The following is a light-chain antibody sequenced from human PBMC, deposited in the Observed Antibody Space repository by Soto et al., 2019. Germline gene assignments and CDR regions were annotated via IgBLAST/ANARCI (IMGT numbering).Light chain of an antibody. J-gene: IGKJ1*01. Sequence: IHMTQFPSSLSESVGVIVATSVLASKTICSWLAWYQQKPGKAPKLLIYKASSLESGVPSRFSGSGSGTEFTLTISTLQPDDFATYYCQQYNSYSQTFGQGTKVDIK. V-gene: IGKV1-5*03. CDR3: QQYNSYSQT. CDR2: KAS. CDR1: KTICSW.